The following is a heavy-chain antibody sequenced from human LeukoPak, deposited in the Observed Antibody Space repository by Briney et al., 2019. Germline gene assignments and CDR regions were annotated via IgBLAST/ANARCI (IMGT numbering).Heavy chain of an antibody. D-gene: IGHD6-13*01. CDR1: GYSISSGYY. J-gene: IGHJ5*02. V-gene: IGHV4-38-2*02. CDR3: ARDVNREAAADSEWFDP. CDR2: IYHSGST. Sequence: PSETLSLTCAVSGYSISSGYYWGWIRQPPGKGLEWIGSIYHSGSTYYNPSLKSQVTISVDTSKNQFSLKLSSVTAADTAVYYCARDVNREAAADSEWFDPWGQGTLVTISS.